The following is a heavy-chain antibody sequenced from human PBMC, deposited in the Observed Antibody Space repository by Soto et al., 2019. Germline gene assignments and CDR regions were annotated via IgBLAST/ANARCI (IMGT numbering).Heavy chain of an antibody. CDR3: ARDRGGVHFDD. Sequence: PGWSLKLSCAASGFTFSSYSMNWVRQAPGKGLEWVSSISSSSSYIYYADSVKGRFTISRDNAKNSLYLQMSSLRAEDTAVYYCARDRGGVHFDDWGQGTLVTVSS. V-gene: IGHV3-21*01. J-gene: IGHJ4*02. CDR2: ISSSSSYI. D-gene: IGHD2-8*01. CDR1: GFTFSSYS.